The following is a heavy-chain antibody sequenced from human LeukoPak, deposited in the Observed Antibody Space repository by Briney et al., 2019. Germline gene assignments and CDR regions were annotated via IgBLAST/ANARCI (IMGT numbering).Heavy chain of an antibody. CDR1: GYTFTSYG. Sequence: ASVTVSCKASGYTFTSYGISWVRQAPGQGLEWMGWISAYNGYTNYAQNFQGRVTMTTDASTSTAYMELRSLRSDDTAAYYCVREVTMVRGVITFYHYNGMDVWGQGTAVTVSS. D-gene: IGHD3-10*01. V-gene: IGHV1-18*01. J-gene: IGHJ6*02. CDR2: ISAYNGYT. CDR3: VREVTMVRGVITFYHYNGMDV.